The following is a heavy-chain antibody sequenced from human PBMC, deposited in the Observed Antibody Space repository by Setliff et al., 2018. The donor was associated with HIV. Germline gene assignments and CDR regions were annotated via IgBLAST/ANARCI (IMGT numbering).Heavy chain of an antibody. CDR3: ARPCVPGGGVVPGDEWFDT. V-gene: IGHV4-39*01. J-gene: IGHJ5*02. Sequence: SETLSLTCTVSGGSITSYAYYWAWIRQSPGKGLEWIGNIYYTGFAHYNPSFRSRVTMSVDTSKNQFSLKVTSVTAADTAGYYCARPCVPGGGVVPGDEWFDTWGQGTLVTVSS. D-gene: IGHD2-2*01. CDR2: IYYTGFA. CDR1: GGSITSYAYY.